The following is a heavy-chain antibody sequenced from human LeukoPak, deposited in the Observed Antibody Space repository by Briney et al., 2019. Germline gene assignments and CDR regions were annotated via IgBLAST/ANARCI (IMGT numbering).Heavy chain of an antibody. CDR1: XFTFDXXX. J-gene: IGHJ5*02. D-gene: IGHD6-13*01. Sequence: LXXXXSXFTFDXXXMHXGXQXXGXGXEWXSGXCWNSGCIGYADSVKGRFTISRDNAKNSLYLQMNSLRAEDTALYHCARDVYTSSWYVRGGLDPWGQGTLVTVSS. V-gene: IGHV3-9*01. CDR3: ARDVYTSSWYVRGGLDP. CDR2: XCWNSGCI.